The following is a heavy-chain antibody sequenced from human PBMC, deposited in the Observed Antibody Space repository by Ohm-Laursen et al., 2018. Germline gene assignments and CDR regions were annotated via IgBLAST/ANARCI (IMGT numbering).Heavy chain of an antibody. V-gene: IGHV2-70*04. CDR3: ARMVRYCSGGSCFGDNWFAP. CDR2: VDWDDEE. D-gene: IGHD2-15*01. CDR1: GISLSTSGMR. Sequence: PTQTLTLTGTVSGISLSTSGMRVGWIRQPPGKALEWLARVDWDDEEFYSISLKSRLTISKDTSKNQVVLTMANMDPVDTATYYCARMVRYCSGGSCFGDNWFAPWGQGTLVTVSS. J-gene: IGHJ5*02.